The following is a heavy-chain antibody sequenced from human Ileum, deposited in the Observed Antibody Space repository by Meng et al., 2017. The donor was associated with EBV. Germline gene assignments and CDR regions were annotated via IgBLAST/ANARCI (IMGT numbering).Heavy chain of an antibody. J-gene: IGHJ4*02. D-gene: IGHD3-10*01. CDR2: IPHRGSS. CDR3: LRGSGGAV. CDR1: CYSITNHNW. Sequence: QGPLVESGPARVKPSATLSLTCPVSCYSITNHNWWAWVRQPPGKGLEWIGEIPHRGSSAYNPSLKSRFSMSIDKSKIHFSLKLTAVTAADTAVYHCLRGSGGAVWGQGTLVTVSS. V-gene: IGHV4-4*02.